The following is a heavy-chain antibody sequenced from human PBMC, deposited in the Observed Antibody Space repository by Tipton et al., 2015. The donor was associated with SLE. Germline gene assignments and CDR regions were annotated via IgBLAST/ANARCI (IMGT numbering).Heavy chain of an antibody. CDR1: GGSISGYY. CDR3: ARGGGSYYDY. J-gene: IGHJ4*02. Sequence: TLSLTCTVSGGSISGYYWSWIRQPAGKGLEWIWRIYSSGSTIYNPSLKSRLTLSLDMSNNQFSLRVRSVTAADTAVYYCARGGGSYYDYWGQGRLVTVSS. CDR2: IYSSGST. D-gene: IGHD1-26*01. V-gene: IGHV4-4*07.